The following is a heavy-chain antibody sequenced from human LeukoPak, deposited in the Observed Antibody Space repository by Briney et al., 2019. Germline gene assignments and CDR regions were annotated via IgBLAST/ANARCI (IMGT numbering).Heavy chain of an antibody. D-gene: IGHD3-10*01. Sequence: GGSLRLSCAASGFTFSSYAMSWVRQAPGKGLEWVANINQDGSGKYYVDSVKGRFTISRDNAKNSLYLQMSSLRAEDTAVYYCGRDMDVWGQGTTVTVSS. J-gene: IGHJ6*02. CDR1: GFTFSSYA. CDR2: INQDGSGK. V-gene: IGHV3-7*01. CDR3: GRDMDV.